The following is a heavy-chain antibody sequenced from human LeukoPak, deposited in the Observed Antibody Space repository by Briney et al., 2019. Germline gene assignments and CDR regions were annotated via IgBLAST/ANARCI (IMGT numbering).Heavy chain of an antibody. Sequence: PSETLSLTCAVYGGSFSGYYWSWIRQPPGKGLGWIGEINHSGSTNYNPSLKSRVTISVDTSKNQFSLKLSSVTAADTAVYYCARAFYDSSGYYSLFYYYYYMDVWGKGTTVTVSS. CDR3: ARAFYDSSGYYSLFYYYYYMDV. V-gene: IGHV4-34*01. CDR2: INHSGST. CDR1: GGSFSGYY. D-gene: IGHD3-22*01. J-gene: IGHJ6*03.